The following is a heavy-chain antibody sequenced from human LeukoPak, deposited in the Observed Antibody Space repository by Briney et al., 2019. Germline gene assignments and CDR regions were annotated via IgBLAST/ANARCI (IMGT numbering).Heavy chain of an antibody. CDR3: ERGGGYNSDYFDY. CDR1: GFTFSSYS. J-gene: IGHJ4*02. D-gene: IGHD5-24*01. V-gene: IGHV3-21*01. CDR2: ISSSSSYI. Sequence: GGSLRLSCAASGFTFSSYSMNWVRQAPGKGLEWVSSISSSSSYIYYADSVKGRFTISRDNAKSSLYLQMNSLRAEDTAVYYCERGGGYNSDYFDYWGQGTLVTVSS.